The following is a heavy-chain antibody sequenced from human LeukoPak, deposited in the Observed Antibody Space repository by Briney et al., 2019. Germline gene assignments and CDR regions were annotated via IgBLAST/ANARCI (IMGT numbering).Heavy chain of an antibody. CDR3: ARDLNPSWSYEGVTTVTTGTGY. D-gene: IGHD4-17*01. V-gene: IGHV3-33*01. J-gene: IGHJ4*02. CDR1: GFTFSSYG. CDR2: IWYDGSNK. Sequence: GRSLRLSCAASGFTFSSYGMHWVRQAPGKGLEWVAVIWYDGSNKYYADSAKGRFTISRDNSKNTLYLQMNSLRAEDTAVYYCARDLNPSWSYEGVTTVTTGTGYWGQGTLVTVSS.